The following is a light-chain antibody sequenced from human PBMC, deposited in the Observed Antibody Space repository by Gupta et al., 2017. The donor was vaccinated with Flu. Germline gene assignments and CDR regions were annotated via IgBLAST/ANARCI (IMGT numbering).Light chain of an antibody. CDR2: GDT. V-gene: IGLV2-14*01. CDR1: SSDIGSYKH. J-gene: IGLJ2*01. Sequence: QSALTQPASVSGSPGQSITISCTGTSSDIGSYKHVSWYQQHPGQAPKLLIYGDTNRPSGVSNRFSASKSGDTASLTISGLQAEDEADYYCSSCIRSSTLVFGGGTKLTVL. CDR3: SSCIRSSTLV.